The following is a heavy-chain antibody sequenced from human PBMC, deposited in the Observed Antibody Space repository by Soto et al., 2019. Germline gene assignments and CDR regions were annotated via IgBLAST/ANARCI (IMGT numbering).Heavy chain of an antibody. CDR1: GFTFSDYY. CDR3: ARAKSDRYGLDV. D-gene: IGHD2-21*02. Sequence: GGSLRLSCAASGFTFSDYYMTWIRQAPGKGLEWVSYISDSCSTIYYADSVKGRFTISRANAKNSLYLQMNSLRAEDTAVYYCARAKSDRYGLDVWGQGTTVTVSS. V-gene: IGHV3-11*01. CDR2: ISDSCSTI. J-gene: IGHJ6*02.